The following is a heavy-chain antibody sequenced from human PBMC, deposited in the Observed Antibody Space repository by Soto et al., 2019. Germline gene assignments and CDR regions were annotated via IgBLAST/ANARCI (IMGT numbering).Heavy chain of an antibody. D-gene: IGHD6-19*01. CDR2: INAGNGNT. Sequence: ASVKVSCKASGYTFTSYAMHWVRQAPGQRLEWMGWINAGNGNTKYSQKFQGRVTITRDTSASTAYMELSSLRSEDTAVYCCARAWVMYSSGWYGSGPDAFDIWGQGTMVTVSS. CDR1: GYTFTSYA. J-gene: IGHJ3*02. CDR3: ARAWVMYSSGWYGSGPDAFDI. V-gene: IGHV1-3*01.